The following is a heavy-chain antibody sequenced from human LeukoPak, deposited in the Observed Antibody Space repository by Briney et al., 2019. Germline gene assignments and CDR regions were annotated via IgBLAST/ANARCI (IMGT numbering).Heavy chain of an antibody. Sequence: PGGSPRLSCAASGFTFSSYWMSWVRQAPGKGLEWVANIKRDGSEKYYVDSVKGRLTISRDNAENSLYLQMNSLRAEDTAVYYCARARDYGSGRANAFDIWGQGTMVTVSS. J-gene: IGHJ3*02. CDR1: GFTFSSYW. CDR3: ARARDYGSGRANAFDI. V-gene: IGHV3-7*05. D-gene: IGHD3-10*01. CDR2: IKRDGSEK.